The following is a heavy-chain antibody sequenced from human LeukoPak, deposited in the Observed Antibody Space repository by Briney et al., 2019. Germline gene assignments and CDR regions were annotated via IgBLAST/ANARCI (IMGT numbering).Heavy chain of an antibody. D-gene: IGHD2-15*01. Sequence: SVKVSCKASGGTFSSYAISWVRPAPGQGLEWMGRIIPILGIANYEQKFQGRVTITADKSTSTAYMELSSLRSEDTAVYYCARDGVVVAATRTFWFDPWGQGTLVTVYS. CDR1: GGTFSSYA. J-gene: IGHJ5*02. CDR3: ARDGVVVAATRTFWFDP. V-gene: IGHV1-69*04. CDR2: IIPILGIA.